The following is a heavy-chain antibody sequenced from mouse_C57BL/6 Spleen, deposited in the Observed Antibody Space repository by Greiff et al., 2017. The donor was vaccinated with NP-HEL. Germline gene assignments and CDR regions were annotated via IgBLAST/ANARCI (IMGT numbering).Heavy chain of an antibody. V-gene: IGHV5-17*01. J-gene: IGHJ4*01. D-gene: IGHD1-1*01. Sequence: DVHLVESGGGLVKPGGSLKLSCAASGFTFSDYGMHWVRQAPEKGLEWVAYISSGSSTIYYVDTVKGRFTISRDNAKNTLFLQMTSLRSEDTAMYYCARRDYYGSSYAMDYWGQGTSVTVSS. CDR1: GFTFSDYG. CDR2: ISSGSSTI. CDR3: ARRDYYGSSYAMDY.